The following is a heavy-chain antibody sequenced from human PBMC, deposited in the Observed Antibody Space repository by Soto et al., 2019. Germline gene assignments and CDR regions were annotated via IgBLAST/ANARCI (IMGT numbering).Heavy chain of an antibody. CDR3: ARDWLDGDYAGY. V-gene: IGHV1-18*04. CDR1: GGGNLRDYR. J-gene: IGHJ4*02. Sequence: ASVKVSCKASGGGNLRDYRTTWVRRAPGQGLEWMGWIIPKNGTKNYAQNLQGRVTMTTDTSTSTAYMELRSLRSDDTAVYYCARDWLDGDYAGYWGQGTLVNVFS. CDR2: IIPKNGTK. D-gene: IGHD4-17*01.